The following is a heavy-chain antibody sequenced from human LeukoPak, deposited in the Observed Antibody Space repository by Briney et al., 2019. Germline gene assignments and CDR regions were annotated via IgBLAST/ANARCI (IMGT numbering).Heavy chain of an antibody. J-gene: IGHJ6*03. CDR2: INHSGRT. CDR3: TRPWQRRYYMDV. CDR1: GESFSGYY. V-gene: IGHV4-34*01. Sequence: KPSETLSLXCAVYGESFSGYYWTWVRQPPGKGLEWIGDINHSGRTTYNPSLKSRVIISVDTSKNLFSLNLTSVTAADTAVYYCTRPWQRRYYMDVWGRGTTVAVSS.